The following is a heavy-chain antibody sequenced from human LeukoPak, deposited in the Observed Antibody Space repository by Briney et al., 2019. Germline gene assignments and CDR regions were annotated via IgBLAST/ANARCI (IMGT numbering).Heavy chain of an antibody. CDR2: ISAYNGNT. CDR1: GYTFTSYG. V-gene: IGHV1-18*01. Sequence: ASVKVSCKASGYTFTSYGISWVRQAPGQGLEWMGWISAYNGNTNYAQKLQGRVTMTTDTSTSTAYMELRSLRSDDTAVYYCARSRRDGYTANAFDIWGQGTMVTVSP. CDR3: ARSRRDGYTANAFDI. D-gene: IGHD5-24*01. J-gene: IGHJ3*02.